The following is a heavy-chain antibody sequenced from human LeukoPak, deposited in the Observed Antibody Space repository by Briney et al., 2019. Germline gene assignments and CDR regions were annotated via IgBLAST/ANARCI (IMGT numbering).Heavy chain of an antibody. V-gene: IGHV3-23*01. CDR2: ISGSGGST. Sequence: GGSLRLSCAASGFTFSSYAMSWVRQAPGKGLEWVSAISGSGGSTYYADSVKGRFTISRDNSKNTLYLQMNSLRAEDTAVYYCAYWSGGSCYSGEWFDPWGQGTLVTVSS. J-gene: IGHJ5*02. D-gene: IGHD2-15*01. CDR1: GFTFSSYA. CDR3: AYWSGGSCYSGEWFDP.